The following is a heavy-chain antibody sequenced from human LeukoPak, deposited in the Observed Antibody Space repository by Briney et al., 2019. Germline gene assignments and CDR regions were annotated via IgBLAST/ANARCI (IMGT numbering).Heavy chain of an antibody. D-gene: IGHD4-11*01. CDR3: ARGSRTTYGMDV. V-gene: IGHV3-21*01. CDR1: GFTFSSYS. CDR2: ISSSSSYI. J-gene: IGHJ6*04. Sequence: GGSLRLSCAASGFTFSSYSMNWVRQAPGKGLEWVSSISSSSSYIYYADSVKGRFTISRDNAKNSLYLQMNSLRAEDTAVYYCARGSRTTYGMDVWGKGTTVTVSS.